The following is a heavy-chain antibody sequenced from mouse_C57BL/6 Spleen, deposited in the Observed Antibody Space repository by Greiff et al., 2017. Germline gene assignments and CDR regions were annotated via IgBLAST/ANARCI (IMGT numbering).Heavy chain of an antibody. CDR2: IHPNSGST. V-gene: IGHV1-64*01. CDR1: GYTFTSYW. CDR3: ARAPTVVWYYFDY. Sequence: QVQLQQPGAELVKPGASVKLSCKASGYTFTSYWMHWVKQRPGQGLEWIGMIHPNSGSTNYNEKFKSKATLTVDKSSSTAYMQLSSLTSDDSAVYYGARAPTVVWYYFDYWGQGTTLTVSS. J-gene: IGHJ2*01. D-gene: IGHD1-1*01.